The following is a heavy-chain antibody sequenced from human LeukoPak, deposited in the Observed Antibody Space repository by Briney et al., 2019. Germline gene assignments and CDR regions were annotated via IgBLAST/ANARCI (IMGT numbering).Heavy chain of an antibody. CDR1: GYTFTSYY. V-gene: IGHV1-46*01. Sequence: ASVMVSCKASGYTFTSYYMHWVRQAPGQGLGWMGIINPSGGRTNYAQKFQGRVTMTRDTSTSTVYLELSSLRSEDTAVYYCAREEAMDVWGQGTTVTVSS. CDR2: INPSGGRT. CDR3: AREEAMDV. J-gene: IGHJ6*02.